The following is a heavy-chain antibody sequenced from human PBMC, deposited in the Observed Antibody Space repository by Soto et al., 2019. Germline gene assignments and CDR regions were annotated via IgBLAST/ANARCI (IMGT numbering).Heavy chain of an antibody. CDR3: AKDLIVGATDAFDI. Sequence: SLKISCAASGFTFDDYAMHWVRQAPGKGLEWVSGISWNSGSIGYADSVKGRFTISRDNAKNSLYLQMNSLRAEDTALYFCAKDLIVGATDAFDIWGQGTMVTVSS. D-gene: IGHD1-26*01. CDR2: ISWNSGSI. CDR1: GFTFDDYA. V-gene: IGHV3-9*01. J-gene: IGHJ3*02.